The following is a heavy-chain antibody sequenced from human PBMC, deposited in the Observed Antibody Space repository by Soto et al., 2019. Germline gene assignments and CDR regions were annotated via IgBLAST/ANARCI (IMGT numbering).Heavy chain of an antibody. V-gene: IGHV4-59*01. CDR1: GGSISSYY. D-gene: IGHD4-17*01. CDR2: IYYSGST. CDR3: ARGFDGDSYWYYYYYMXV. J-gene: IGHJ6*03. Sequence: SETLSLTCTVSGGSISSYYWSWIRQPPGKGLEWIGYIYYSGSTNYNPSLKSRVTISVDTSKNQFSPKLSSVTAADTAVYYCARGFDGDSYWYYYYYMXVWDKGTTVTVSS.